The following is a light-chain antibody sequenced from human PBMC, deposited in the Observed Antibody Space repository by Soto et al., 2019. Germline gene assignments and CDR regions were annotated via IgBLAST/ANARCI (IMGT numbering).Light chain of an antibody. CDR3: SSFVGAPVI. CDR1: STDVGEYNY. Sequence: QSALTQPPSASGSPGQSVTIPCAGTSTDVGEYNYVSWYQQHPGKVPKLIIFEVNKRPSGVPDRFSGSKSGDTASMTVSGLKAEDEADYSCSSFVGAPVIFGGGTKLTVL. V-gene: IGLV2-8*01. CDR2: EVN. J-gene: IGLJ2*01.